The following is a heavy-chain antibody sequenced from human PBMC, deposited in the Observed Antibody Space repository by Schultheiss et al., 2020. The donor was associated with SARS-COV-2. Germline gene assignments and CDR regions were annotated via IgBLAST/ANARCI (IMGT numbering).Heavy chain of an antibody. Sequence: GESLKISCAASGFTFSSYSMNWVRQAPGKGLEWVSSISSSSSYIYYTDSVKGRFTISRDNSKNTLYLQMNSLRAEDTAVYYCAKDRPTPRYFDYWGQGTLVTVSS. CDR3: AKDRPTPRYFDY. CDR1: GFTFSSYS. CDR2: ISSSSSYI. J-gene: IGHJ4*02. D-gene: IGHD2-15*01. V-gene: IGHV3-21*01.